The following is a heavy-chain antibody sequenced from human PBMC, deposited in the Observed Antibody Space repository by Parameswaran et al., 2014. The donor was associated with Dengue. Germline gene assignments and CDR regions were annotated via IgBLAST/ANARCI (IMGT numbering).Heavy chain of an antibody. D-gene: IGHD3-3*01. J-gene: IGHJ3*02. Sequence: VRQAPGKGLDGVSVIYSGGSTYYADSVKGRFTISRDNSKNTLYLQMNSLRAEDTAVYYCARSYYDFWSGSVSAFDIWGQGTMVTVSS. CDR2: IYSGGST. V-gene: IGHV3-53*01. CDR3: ARSYYDFWSGSVSAFDI.